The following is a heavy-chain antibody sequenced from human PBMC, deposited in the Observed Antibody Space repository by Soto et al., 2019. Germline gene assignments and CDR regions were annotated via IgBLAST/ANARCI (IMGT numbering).Heavy chain of an antibody. Sequence: PVGSLRLSCAASGFTFSNAWMSWVRQAPGKGLEWVGRIKSKTDGGTTDYAAPVKGRFTISRDDSKNTLYLQMNSLKTEDTAVYYCTTDDNIVVVTAAPFDYWGQGTLVTVSS. V-gene: IGHV3-15*01. J-gene: IGHJ4*02. CDR3: TTDDNIVVVTAAPFDY. CDR2: IKSKTDGGTT. CDR1: GFTFSNAW. D-gene: IGHD2-21*02.